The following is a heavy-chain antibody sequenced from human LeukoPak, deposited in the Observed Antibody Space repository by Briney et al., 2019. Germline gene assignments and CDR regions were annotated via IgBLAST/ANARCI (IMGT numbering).Heavy chain of an antibody. Sequence: PGGSLRLSCAASGFTFSSYGMHWVRQAPGKGLEWVAVIWYDGSNKYYADSVKGRFTISRDNSKNTLYLQMNSLRAEDTAVYYCTADSSGWYDYWGQGTLVTVSS. D-gene: IGHD6-19*01. CDR1: GFTFSSYG. V-gene: IGHV3-33*01. CDR3: TADSSGWYDY. J-gene: IGHJ4*02. CDR2: IWYDGSNK.